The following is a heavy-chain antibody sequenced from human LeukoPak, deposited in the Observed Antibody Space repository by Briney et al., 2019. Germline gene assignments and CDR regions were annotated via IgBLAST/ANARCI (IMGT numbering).Heavy chain of an antibody. D-gene: IGHD5-24*01. Sequence: GGSLRLSCAAPGFTFSSYAMHWARQAPGKGLEWVAVISYDGSNKYYADSVKGRFTISRDNSKNTLYLQMNSLRAEDTAVHYCARDLQSSNWFDPWGQGTLVTVSS. CDR2: ISYDGSNK. V-gene: IGHV3-30-3*01. CDR3: ARDLQSSNWFDP. J-gene: IGHJ5*02. CDR1: GFTFSSYA.